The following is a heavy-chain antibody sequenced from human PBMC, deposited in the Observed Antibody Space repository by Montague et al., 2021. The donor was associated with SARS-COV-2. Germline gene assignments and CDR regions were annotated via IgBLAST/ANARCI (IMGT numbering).Heavy chain of an antibody. Sequence: SETLSLTCTVSGGSISSSGYYWGWIRQPPGKGLEWIGSMHYSGSTYFYPSLKSRVTISIDTSKNQFSLKMGAVTAADTAVYYCARYSSPPRYGSESYFRYWGQGTLVTVSS. V-gene: IGHV4-39*01. CDR2: MHYSGST. CDR3: ARYSSPPRYGSESYFRY. J-gene: IGHJ4*02. CDR1: GGSISSSGYY. D-gene: IGHD3-10*01.